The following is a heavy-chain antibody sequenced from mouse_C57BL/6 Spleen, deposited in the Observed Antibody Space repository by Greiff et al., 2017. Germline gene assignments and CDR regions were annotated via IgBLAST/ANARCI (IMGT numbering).Heavy chain of an antibody. J-gene: IGHJ4*01. D-gene: IGHD2-5*01. CDR2: IHPSSSNT. V-gene: IGHV1-64*01. Sequence: QVQLQQPGAELVKPGASVKLSCKASGYTFTSYWMHWVKQRPGQGLEWIGKIHPSSSNTNYNQKFKGKATLTVDKSSSTAYMQLSSLTSEDSAVXDGARSISNHNYYEIDYWGQGTLVTVSA. CDR3: ARSISNHNYYEIDY. CDR1: GYTFTSYW.